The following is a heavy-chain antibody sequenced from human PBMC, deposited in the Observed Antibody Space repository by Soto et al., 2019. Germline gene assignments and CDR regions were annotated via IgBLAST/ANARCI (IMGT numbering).Heavy chain of an antibody. CDR3: ARVFGFGGMDV. D-gene: IGHD3-10*01. J-gene: IGHJ6*02. V-gene: IGHV4-31*02. CDR2: IYYSGST. Sequence: WVRQTPGKGLEWIGYIYYSGSTYYNPSLKSRVTISVDTSKNQFSLKLSSVTAADTAVYYCARVFGFGGMDVWGQGTTVTVSS.